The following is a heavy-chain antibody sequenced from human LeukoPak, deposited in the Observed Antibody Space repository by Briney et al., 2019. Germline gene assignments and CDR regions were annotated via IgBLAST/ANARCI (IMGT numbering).Heavy chain of an antibody. CDR2: IYISGST. J-gene: IGHJ4*02. CDR1: GGSINSGGSS. D-gene: IGHD1-26*01. Sequence: PSETLSLTCSVSGGSINSGGSSWNWIRQPPGKGLEWIGHIYISGSTFYDPSLKTRVTISLDRSKNQFSLKLTSVTAADTAVYYCARHLSGSYSTGYFDYWGQGTLVTVSS. V-gene: IGHV4-30-2*01. CDR3: ARHLSGSYSTGYFDY.